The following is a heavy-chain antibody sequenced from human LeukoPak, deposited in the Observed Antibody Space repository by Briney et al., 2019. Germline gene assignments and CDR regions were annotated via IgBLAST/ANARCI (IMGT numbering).Heavy chain of an antibody. CDR3: ARDGLSGIAARTYFDY. CDR2: IIPILGIA. Sequence: ASVKVSCKASGGTFSSYAISWVRQAPGQGLEWMGRIIPILGIANYAQKFQGRVTITADKSTSTAYMELSSLRSEDTAVYYCARDGLSGIAARTYFDYWGQGTLVTVSS. D-gene: IGHD6-6*01. V-gene: IGHV1-69*04. J-gene: IGHJ4*02. CDR1: GGTFSSYA.